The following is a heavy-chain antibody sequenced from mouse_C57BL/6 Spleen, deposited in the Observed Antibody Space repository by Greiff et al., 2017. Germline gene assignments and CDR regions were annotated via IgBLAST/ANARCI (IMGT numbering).Heavy chain of an antibody. CDR3: ARDYYYGSSYDAMDY. CDR2: IYPRDGST. D-gene: IGHD1-1*01. V-gene: IGHV1-85*01. Sequence: VKLQESGPELVKPGASVKLSCKASGYTFTSYDINWVKQRPGQGLEWIGWIYPRDGSTKYNEKFKGKATLTVDTSSSTAYMELHSLTSEDSAVYFCARDYYYGSSYDAMDYWGQGTSVTVSS. J-gene: IGHJ4*01. CDR1: GYTFTSYD.